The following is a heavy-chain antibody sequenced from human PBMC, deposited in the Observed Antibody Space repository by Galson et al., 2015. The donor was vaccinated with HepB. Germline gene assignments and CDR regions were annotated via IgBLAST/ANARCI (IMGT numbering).Heavy chain of an antibody. D-gene: IGHD2-15*01. CDR1: GFTVSNTY. V-gene: IGHV3-53*01. CDR3: ASPFCTGGSCYPLWY. J-gene: IGHJ4*02. Sequence: SLRLSCAASGFTVSNTYMNWVRQAPGKGLEWVSVIYSGGATYYADSVKGRFTISRDNSKNTLYLHVNNLRAEDTAVSYCASPFCTGGSCYPLWYWGQGTLVTVSS. CDR2: IYSGGAT.